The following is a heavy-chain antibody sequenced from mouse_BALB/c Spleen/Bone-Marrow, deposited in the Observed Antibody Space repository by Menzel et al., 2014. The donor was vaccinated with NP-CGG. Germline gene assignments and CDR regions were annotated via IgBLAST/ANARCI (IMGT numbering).Heavy chain of an antibody. CDR1: GYTFTSYW. CDR3: TRRGYYAMDY. Sequence: QVQLQQSGAELVRPGASVKMSCKASGYTFTSYWMHWVKQRPGQGLEWIGVIDPSDSYTSYSQKFKGKATLTVDTSSSTAYMQLSSLASEDSAVYYCTRRGYYAMDYWGQGTSVTVSS. V-gene: IGHV1-59*01. CDR2: IDPSDSYT. J-gene: IGHJ4*01.